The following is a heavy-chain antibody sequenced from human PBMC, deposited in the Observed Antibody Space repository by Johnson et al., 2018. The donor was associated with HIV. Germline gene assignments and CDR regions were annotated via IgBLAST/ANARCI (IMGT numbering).Heavy chain of an antibody. CDR2: IYSGGST. J-gene: IGHJ3*02. Sequence: VQLVESGGGLVQPGGSLRLSCAASGFNVTTKYMSWVRQAPGKGLEWVSVIYSGGSTYYADSVKGRFTISRDNSKNTLYLQMNSLRVEDTAVYYCASEVRGVLDIWGQGTMVTVSS. D-gene: IGHD3-10*01. CDR1: GFNVTTKY. V-gene: IGHV3-66*01. CDR3: ASEVRGVLDI.